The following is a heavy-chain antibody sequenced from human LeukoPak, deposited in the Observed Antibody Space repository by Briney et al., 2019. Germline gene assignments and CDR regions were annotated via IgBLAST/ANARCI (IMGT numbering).Heavy chain of an antibody. V-gene: IGHV3-23*01. J-gene: IGHJ6*03. CDR1: GFTFSTYA. Sequence: GSLRLSCAASGFTFSTYAMSWVRQAPGKGLEWLSTIGGGGRDTFYADSVKGRFTVSRVNSKNTLYLQMSSLRAEDTAVYFCAKNRGANYYNYYMDVWGKGTTVTVSS. D-gene: IGHD4/OR15-4a*01. CDR3: AKNRGANYYNYYMDV. CDR2: IGGGGRDT.